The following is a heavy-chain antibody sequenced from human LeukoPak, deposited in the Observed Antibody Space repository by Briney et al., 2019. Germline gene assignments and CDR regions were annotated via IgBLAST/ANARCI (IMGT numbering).Heavy chain of an antibody. CDR2: INSDGSST. V-gene: IGHV3-74*01. CDR3: ARENPWYRGEVVAPPIIDY. CDR1: GFTFSSYW. D-gene: IGHD3-10*01. Sequence: PGGSLRLSCAASGFTFSSYWMHWVRQAPGKGLVWVSRINSDGSSTSYADSVEGRFTISRDNAKNTLYLQMNSLRAEDTAVYYCARENPWYRGEVVAPPIIDYWGQGTLVTVSS. J-gene: IGHJ4*02.